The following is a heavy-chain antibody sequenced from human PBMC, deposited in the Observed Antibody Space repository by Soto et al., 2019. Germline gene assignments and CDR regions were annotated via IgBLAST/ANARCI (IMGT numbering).Heavy chain of an antibody. D-gene: IGHD3-9*01. V-gene: IGHV3-64*04. Sequence: LRSGASEVAFIDYGVHCILKTKGGGLEFVSAINNNATNTYYADSVKGRFTISRDNSKNTLYLQMNSLRAEDTAVYYCATANYDILTGAFDYWGKGTLVTVSS. J-gene: IGHJ4*02. CDR1: EVAFIDYG. CDR2: INNNATNT. CDR3: ATANYDILTGAFDY.